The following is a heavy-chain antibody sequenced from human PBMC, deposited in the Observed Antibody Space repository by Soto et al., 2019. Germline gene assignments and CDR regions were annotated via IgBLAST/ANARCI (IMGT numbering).Heavy chain of an antibody. CDR1: GFTFSSYG. CDR3: AKDIKATVTNPDY. V-gene: IGHV3-30*18. Sequence: GGSLRLSCAASGFTFSSYGMHWVRQAPGKGLEWVAVISYDGSNKYYADSVKGRFTISRDNSKNTLYLQMNSLRAEDTAVYYCAKDIKATVTNPDYWGQGTLVTVSS. J-gene: IGHJ4*02. D-gene: IGHD4-4*01. CDR2: ISYDGSNK.